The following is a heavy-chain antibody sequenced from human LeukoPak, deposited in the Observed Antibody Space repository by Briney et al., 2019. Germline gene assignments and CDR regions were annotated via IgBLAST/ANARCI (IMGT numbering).Heavy chain of an antibody. CDR2: ISYDGSNK. CDR3: ARPWIGYFDY. J-gene: IGHJ4*02. CDR1: GFSFDDYA. Sequence: GRSLRLSCAASGFSFDDYAMHWVRQAPGKGLEWVAVISYDGSNKYYADSVKGRFTISRDNSKNKLYLQMNSLRAEDTAVYCCARPWIGYFDYWGQGTLVTVSS. D-gene: IGHD2-2*03. V-gene: IGHV3-30-3*01.